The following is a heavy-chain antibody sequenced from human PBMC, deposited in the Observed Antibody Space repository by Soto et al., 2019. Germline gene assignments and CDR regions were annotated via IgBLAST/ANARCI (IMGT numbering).Heavy chain of an antibody. V-gene: IGHV1-69*06. D-gene: IGHD1-26*01. Sequence: GASVKVSCKASGGTFSSYAISWVRQAPGQGLEWMGGIIPIFGTANYAQKFQGRVTITADKSTSTAYMELSSLRSEDTAVYYCARKGGTTDSRFFDPWGQATLVTVSS. CDR2: IIPIFGTA. CDR3: ARKGGTTDSRFFDP. J-gene: IGHJ5*02. CDR1: GGTFSSYA.